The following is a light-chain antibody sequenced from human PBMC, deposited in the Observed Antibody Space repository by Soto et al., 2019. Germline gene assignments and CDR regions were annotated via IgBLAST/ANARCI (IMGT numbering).Light chain of an antibody. CDR3: QQRSNWPPIT. CDR2: DAS. CDR1: QTVSNY. V-gene: IGKV3-11*01. J-gene: IGKJ5*01. Sequence: EIVLTQSPATLSLSPGEGATLSCRASQTVSNYLAWYQQKPGQAPRLLIYDASIRATGIPARFSGSGSGTDFTLTISSLEPEDFAVYYCQQRSNWPPITFGQGTRLEIK.